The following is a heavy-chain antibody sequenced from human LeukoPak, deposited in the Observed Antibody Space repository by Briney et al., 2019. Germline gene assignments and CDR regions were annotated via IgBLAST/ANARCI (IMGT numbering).Heavy chain of an antibody. CDR3: AKVASYGSADGFDI. Sequence: GGSLRLSCGASGFTFSSYGMHWVRQAPGKGLEWVAFIRYDGSNKYYADSVKGRFTISRDNSKIMLYLQMNSLRDEDTANYHCAKVASYGSADGFDIWGQGTTVTVSS. J-gene: IGHJ3*02. D-gene: IGHD3-10*01. CDR1: GFTFSSYG. V-gene: IGHV3-30*02. CDR2: IRYDGSNK.